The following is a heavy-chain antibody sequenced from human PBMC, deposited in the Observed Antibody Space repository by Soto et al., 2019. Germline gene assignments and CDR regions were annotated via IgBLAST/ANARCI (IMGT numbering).Heavy chain of an antibody. J-gene: IGHJ4*02. V-gene: IGHV1-69*06. CDR1: GGTFNSYT. Sequence: QVQLVQSGAEVKKPGSSMKVSCTTSGGTFNSYTISWVRQAPGQGLEWMGEINPIFGTANYVQKFQDRVTITAARSEKKAYMELSSLRSDARAVYYCTTTPLRGRDYYYFDHWGQGTQATVSS. CDR2: INPIFGTA. CDR3: TTTPLRGRDYYYFDH. D-gene: IGHD3-16*01.